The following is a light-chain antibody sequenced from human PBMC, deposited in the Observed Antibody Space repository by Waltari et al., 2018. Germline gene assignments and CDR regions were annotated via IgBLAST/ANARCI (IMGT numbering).Light chain of an antibody. J-gene: IGKJ4*01. Sequence: EVVVTQSPGTLSLSPGERATLSCRASETVSSSYIAWYQQKSGQAPRLLIFAASSRATGIPDRFSGSGSGSDFALTINRLEPEDFAVYYCQQRSKWPLTFGGGTKVEIK. CDR3: QQRSKWPLT. CDR2: AAS. V-gene: IGKV3D-20*02. CDR1: ETVSSSY.